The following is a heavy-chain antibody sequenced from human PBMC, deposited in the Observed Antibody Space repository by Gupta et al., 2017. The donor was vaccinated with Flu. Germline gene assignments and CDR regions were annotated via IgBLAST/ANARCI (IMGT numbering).Heavy chain of an antibody. J-gene: IGHJ4*02. Sequence: EVQLVESGGGLVQPGGSLRLSCAASGFTFSSYEMKWVRQAPGKGLEWISYISSSGSTINYADSVKGRFTISRDNAKNSLYLQMNSLRAEDTAVYYCARGLSDYGGNSNFDYWGQGTLGTVSS. CDR3: ARGLSDYGGNSNFDY. CDR2: ISSSGSTI. V-gene: IGHV3-48*03. CDR1: GFTFSSYE. D-gene: IGHD4-17*01.